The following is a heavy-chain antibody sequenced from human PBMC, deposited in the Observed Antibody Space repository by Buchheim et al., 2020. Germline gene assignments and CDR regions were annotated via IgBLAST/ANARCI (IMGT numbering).Heavy chain of an antibody. CDR2: INHSGST. D-gene: IGHD2-21*02. V-gene: IGHV4-34*01. CDR3: ARDRLRPGYYYYYYGMDV. J-gene: IGHJ6*02. Sequence: QVQLQQWGAGLLKPSETLSLTCAVYGGSFSGYYWSWIRQPPGKGLEWIGEINHSGSTNYNPSLKSRVTISVDTSKNQFSLKLSSVTAADTAVHYCARDRLRPGYYYYYYGMDVWGQGTT. CDR1: GGSFSGYY.